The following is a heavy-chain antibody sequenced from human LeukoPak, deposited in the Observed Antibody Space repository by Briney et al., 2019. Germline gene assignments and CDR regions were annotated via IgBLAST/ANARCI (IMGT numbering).Heavy chain of an antibody. J-gene: IGHJ6*02. V-gene: IGHV3-21*01. CDR2: IRSSSSSYI. CDR3: ARATDYYYYGMDV. Sequence: TGGSLRLSCAASGFTFSSYSMNWVRQAPGKGLEWVSSIRSSSSSYIYYADSVKGRFTISRDNAKNSLYLQKNSLRAEDTAVYYCARATDYYYYGMDVWGQGTTVTVSS. CDR1: GFTFSSYS.